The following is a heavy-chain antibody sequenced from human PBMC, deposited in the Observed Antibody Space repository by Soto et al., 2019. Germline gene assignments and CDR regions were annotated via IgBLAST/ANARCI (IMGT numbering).Heavy chain of an antibody. CDR2: IVVGSGNT. J-gene: IGHJ6*02. CDR1: GFTFTSSA. Sequence: SVKVSCKASGFTFTSSAVQWVRQARGQRLEWIGWIVVGSGNTNYAQKFQERVTITRDMSTSTAYMELNSLRAEDTAVYYCAKDGATTVAHYYYGMDVWGQGTMVTVSS. CDR3: AKDGATTVAHYYYGMDV. V-gene: IGHV1-58*01. D-gene: IGHD4-17*01.